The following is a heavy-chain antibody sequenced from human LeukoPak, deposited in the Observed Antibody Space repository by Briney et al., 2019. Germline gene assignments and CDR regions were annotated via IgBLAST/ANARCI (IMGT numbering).Heavy chain of an antibody. CDR3: ARDPEPDIVANVAFDY. V-gene: IGHV1-18*01. CDR1: GYTFTSYG. D-gene: IGHD5-12*01. CDR2: ISAYNGNT. J-gene: IGHJ4*02. Sequence: GASVKVSCKASGYTFTSYGISWVRQAPGQGLEWMGWISAYNGNTSYAQKLQGRVTMTTDTSTSTAYMELRSLRSDDTAVYYCARDPEPDIVANVAFDYWGQGTLVTVSS.